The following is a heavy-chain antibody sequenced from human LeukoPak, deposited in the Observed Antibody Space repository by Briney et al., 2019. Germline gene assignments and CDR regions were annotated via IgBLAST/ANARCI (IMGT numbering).Heavy chain of an antibody. D-gene: IGHD2-2*01. V-gene: IGHV4-59*01. J-gene: IGHJ4*02. Sequence: SETLSLTCTVSGCSISSYYWSWIRQPPGKGLEWVGYMFYSGSTSYNPSLKRRGTISADTSTNQSSLKLSSVTAADTTVFYCASVCCSATSCYEFYFDYCGQGTLVTVAS. CDR3: ASVCCSATSCYEFYFDY. CDR2: MFYSGST. CDR1: GCSISSYY.